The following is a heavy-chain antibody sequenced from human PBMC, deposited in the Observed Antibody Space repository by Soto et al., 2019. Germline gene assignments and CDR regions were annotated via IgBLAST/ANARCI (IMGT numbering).Heavy chain of an antibody. D-gene: IGHD2-2*01. Sequence: GGSLRLSCAASGFRFSDYSMNWVRQAPGRGLEWVSYISSSSFTIHYADSVEGRFAISRDNAKNSLYLQMNSLKASDTAMYYCARLRCSSTSCYRIYYFDYWGQGTLVTVSS. CDR3: ARLRCSSTSCYRIYYFDY. CDR2: ISSSSFTI. V-gene: IGHV3-48*01. J-gene: IGHJ4*02. CDR1: GFRFSDYS.